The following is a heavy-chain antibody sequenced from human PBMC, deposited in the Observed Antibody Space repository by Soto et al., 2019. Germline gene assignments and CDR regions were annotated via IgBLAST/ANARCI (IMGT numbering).Heavy chain of an antibody. CDR1: GFTFSGSA. Sequence: GGSLRLSCAASGFTFSGSAMHWVRQASGKGLEWVGRIRSKANSYATAYAASVKGRFTISRDDSKNMAYLQMNSLKTEDTAVYYCTRLSPGVVIIQDYYYGMDVWGQGTTVTVSS. J-gene: IGHJ6*02. D-gene: IGHD3-3*01. CDR3: TRLSPGVVIIQDYYYGMDV. CDR2: IRSKANSYAT. V-gene: IGHV3-73*01.